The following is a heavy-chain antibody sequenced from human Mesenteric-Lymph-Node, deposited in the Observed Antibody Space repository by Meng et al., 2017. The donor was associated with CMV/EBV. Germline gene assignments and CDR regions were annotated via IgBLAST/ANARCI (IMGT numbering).Heavy chain of an antibody. D-gene: IGHD2-2*01. CDR1: GGTFSSYA. Sequence: SVKVSCKASGGTFSSYAISWVRQAPGQGLEWMGGIIPIFGTANYAQKFQGRVTITTDESTSTAYMELSSLRSEDTAVYYCARASRYCSSTSCSYWFDPWGQGTLVTVSS. J-gene: IGHJ5*02. V-gene: IGHV1-69*05. CDR3: ARASRYCSSTSCSYWFDP. CDR2: IIPIFGTA.